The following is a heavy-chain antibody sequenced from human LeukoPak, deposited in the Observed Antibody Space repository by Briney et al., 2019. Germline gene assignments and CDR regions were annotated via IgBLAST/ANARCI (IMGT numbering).Heavy chain of an antibody. J-gene: IGHJ4*02. D-gene: IGHD3-3*01. V-gene: IGHV1-18*01. CDR2: ISAYNGNT. CDR3: ATSHPTIFGVAGDY. CDR1: GYTFTSYG. Sequence: ASVTVSCKASGYTFTSYGISWVRQAPGQGLGWMGWISAYNGNTNYAQKLQGRVTMTTDTSTSTAYMELSRLRSDDTAVYYCATSHPTIFGVAGDYWGQGTLVTVSS.